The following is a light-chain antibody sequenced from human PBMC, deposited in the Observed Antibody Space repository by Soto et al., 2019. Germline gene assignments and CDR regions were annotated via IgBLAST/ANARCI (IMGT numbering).Light chain of an antibody. Sequence: DIQMTQSPSTLSASVGDRVTIACRASQTINSWLAWYQQNPGKAPKLLIYKASSLESGVPSRFSGSGSGTEFTLTISSLQPDDFATYYCQQYDTYPTFGQGNKVEIK. J-gene: IGKJ1*01. CDR3: QQYDTYPT. V-gene: IGKV1-5*03. CDR1: QTINSW. CDR2: KAS.